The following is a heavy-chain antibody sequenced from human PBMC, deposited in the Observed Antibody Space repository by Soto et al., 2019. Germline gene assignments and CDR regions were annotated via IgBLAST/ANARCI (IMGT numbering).Heavy chain of an antibody. J-gene: IGHJ6*02. CDR3: ARQGRRPTYYYYGMDV. CDR2: IYYSGST. CDR1: GGYISSSSYY. D-gene: IGHD3-10*01. Sequence: SETLSLTCTVSGGYISSSSYYWGWIRQPPGKGLEWIGSIYYSGSTYYNPSLKSRVTISVDTSKNQFSLKLSSVTAADTAVYYCARQGRRPTYYYYGMDVWGQGTTVTVSS. V-gene: IGHV4-39*01.